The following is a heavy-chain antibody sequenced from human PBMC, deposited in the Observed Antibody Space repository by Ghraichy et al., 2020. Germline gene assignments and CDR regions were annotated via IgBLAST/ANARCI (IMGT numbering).Heavy chain of an antibody. CDR2: ISAYNGNT. CDR3: ARAAQGVHYPHFDY. V-gene: IGHV1-18*01. Sequence: ASVKVSCKASGYTFTSYGISWVRQAPGQGLEWMGWISAYNGNTNYAQKLQGRVTMTTDTSTSTAYMELRSLRSDDTAVYYCARAAQGVHYPHFDYWGQGTLVTVSS. CDR1: GYTFTSYG. J-gene: IGHJ4*02. D-gene: IGHD3-10*01.